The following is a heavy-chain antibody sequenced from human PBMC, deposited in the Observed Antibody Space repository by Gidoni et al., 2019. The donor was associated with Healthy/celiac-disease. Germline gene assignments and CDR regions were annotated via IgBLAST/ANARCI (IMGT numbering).Heavy chain of an antibody. CDR3: ATPGRGYSSSWYFFSVDY. V-gene: IGHV3-23*01. D-gene: IGHD6-13*01. CDR1: GFPFSTSP. CDR2: ISGSGGSK. Sequence: EVQLLESGGGLVQPGGSLSLSCAASGFPFSTSPRSWVPQAPGKGLEWVSGISGSGGSKYYADSVKGRFTISRDNAKNTLYLQMNSLRAEDTAVYYCATPGRGYSSSWYFFSVDYWGQGTLVTVSS. J-gene: IGHJ4*02.